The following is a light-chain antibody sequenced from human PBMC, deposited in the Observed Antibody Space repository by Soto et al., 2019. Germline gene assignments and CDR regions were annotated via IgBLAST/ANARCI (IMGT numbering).Light chain of an antibody. CDR2: DVS. J-gene: IGLJ1*01. CDR1: SSDVGGYNY. V-gene: IGLV2-14*01. Sequence: QSVLTQPASVSGSPGQSITISCTGTSSDVGGYNYVSWYQQHPGKAPKFMIYDVSNRPSGVSNRFSGSKSGSTASLTISGLQAEDEADYYCSSYTSSSTLYVFGTGTKVTVL. CDR3: SSYTSSSTLYV.